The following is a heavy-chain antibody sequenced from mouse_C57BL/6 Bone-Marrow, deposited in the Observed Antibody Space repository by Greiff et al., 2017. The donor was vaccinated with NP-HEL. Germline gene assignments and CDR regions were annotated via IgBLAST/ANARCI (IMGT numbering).Heavy chain of an antibody. D-gene: IGHD2-3*01. Sequence: QVQLQQPGAELVKPGASVKMSCKASGYTFTSYWITWVKQRPGQGLEWIGDIYPGSGSTNYNEKFKGKATLTVDTSSSIAYMQLSSLTSEDSAVYYCARAGGDGYSMDYWGQGTSVTVSS. V-gene: IGHV1-55*01. CDR3: ARAGGDGYSMDY. CDR1: GYTFTSYW. J-gene: IGHJ4*01. CDR2: IYPGSGST.